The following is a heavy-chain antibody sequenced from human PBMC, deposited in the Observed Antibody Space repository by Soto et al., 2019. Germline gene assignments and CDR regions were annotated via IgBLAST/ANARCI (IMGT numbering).Heavy chain of an antibody. V-gene: IGHV1-2*04. CDR1: GYSFTDYH. D-gene: IGHD2-8*01. CDR2: INPKSGGT. Sequence: ASVKVSCKASGYSFTDYHIHWVRQAPGQGLEWLGRINPKSGGTSTAQKFQGWVTMTTDTSISTASMELTRLTSDDTAIYYCARGDSADCSNGVCSFFYNHDMDVWGQGTTVTVSS. J-gene: IGHJ6*02. CDR3: ARGDSADCSNGVCSFFYNHDMDV.